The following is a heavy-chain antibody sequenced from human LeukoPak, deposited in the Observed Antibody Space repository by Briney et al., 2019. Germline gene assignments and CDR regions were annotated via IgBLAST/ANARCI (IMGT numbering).Heavy chain of an antibody. D-gene: IGHD6-13*01. CDR1: GYTFTGYY. CDR3: ARGATAGRFSLRPTGAYYMDV. CDR2: INPNSGDT. V-gene: IGHV1-2*02. J-gene: IGHJ6*03. Sequence: ASVKVSCRTSGYTFTGYYIHWVRQAPGQGLEWMGWINPNSGDTNYAQKFQGRVTMTRDTSINTAYMELSSLRFDDTAVYYCARGATAGRFSLRPTGAYYMDVWGKGTTVTVSS.